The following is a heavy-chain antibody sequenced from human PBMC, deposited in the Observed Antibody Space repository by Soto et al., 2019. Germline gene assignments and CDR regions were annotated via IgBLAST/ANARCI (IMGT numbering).Heavy chain of an antibody. CDR1: GFTFSDYT. V-gene: IGHV3-23*01. Sequence: PGGSLRLSCAASGFTFSDYTMTWVRQAPGKGLEWVSLIAENGGATFYTDSVKGRFTISRDNSKNTLYLQMNSLRAEDTAVYYCAKCCQGEHHGTTDYWGQGTLVTVSS. CDR3: AKCCQGEHHGTTDY. J-gene: IGHJ4*02. D-gene: IGHD1-1*01. CDR2: IAENGGAT.